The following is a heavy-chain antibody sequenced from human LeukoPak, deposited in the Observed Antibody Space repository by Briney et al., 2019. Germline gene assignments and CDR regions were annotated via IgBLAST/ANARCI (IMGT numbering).Heavy chain of an antibody. V-gene: IGHV1-8*02. CDR3: ARGDSYYYDSSGLDY. CDR2: MNPNSGNT. D-gene: IGHD3-22*01. J-gene: IGHJ4*02. CDR1: GYTFTSYY. Sequence: GASVKVSCKASGYTFTSYYMHWVRQAPGQGLEWMGWMNPNSGNTGYAQKFQGRVTMTRNTSISTAYMELSSLRSEDTAVYYCARGDSYYYDSSGLDYWGQGTLVTVSS.